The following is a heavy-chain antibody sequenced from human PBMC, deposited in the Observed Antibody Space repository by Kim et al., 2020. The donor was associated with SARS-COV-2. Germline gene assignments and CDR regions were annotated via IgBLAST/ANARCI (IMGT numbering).Heavy chain of an antibody. CDR1: GFTFSSYG. Sequence: GGSLRLSCAASGFTFSSYGMHWVRQAPGKGLEWVAVISYDGSNKYYADSVKGRFTIPRDNSKNTLYLQMNSLRAEDTAVYYCAKPVLAITMVRGVVNWF. J-gene: IGHJ5*01. D-gene: IGHD3-10*01. V-gene: IGHV3-30*18. CDR2: ISYDGSNK. CDR3: AKPVLAITMVRGVVNWF.